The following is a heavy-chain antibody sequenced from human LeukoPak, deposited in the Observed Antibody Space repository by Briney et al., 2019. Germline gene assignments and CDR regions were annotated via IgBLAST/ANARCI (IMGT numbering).Heavy chain of an antibody. J-gene: IGHJ4*02. CDR2: ISWNSDTR. CDR3: ARSRHLGGVTWFYFDS. Sequence: GGSLRLSCAASGFTFDDYAMHWVRQIPGKGLEWVARISWNSDTRAYADSVLGRFTISRDNARNSLYLQMDNLRTEDTAFYYCARSRHLGGVTWFYFDSWGQGTLVTVSS. D-gene: IGHD3-9*01. V-gene: IGHV3-9*01. CDR1: GFTFDDYA.